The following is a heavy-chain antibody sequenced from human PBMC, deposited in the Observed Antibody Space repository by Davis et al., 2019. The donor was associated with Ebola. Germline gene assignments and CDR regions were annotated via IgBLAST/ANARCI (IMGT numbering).Heavy chain of an antibody. CDR2: ISHTGST. Sequence: ETLSLTCAVNGGSFSSYYWNWIRQTPGKGLEWIGEISHTGSTTYSPSLKGRVTMSLDTSKNQFSLKLSSVTAADTALYYCSRAWDGDYHFDYWGQGNLVTVSS. J-gene: IGHJ4*02. V-gene: IGHV4-34*01. CDR1: GGSFSSYY. D-gene: IGHD4-17*01. CDR3: SRAWDGDYHFDY.